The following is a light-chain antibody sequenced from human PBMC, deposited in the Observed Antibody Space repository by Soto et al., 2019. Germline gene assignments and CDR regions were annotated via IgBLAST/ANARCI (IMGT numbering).Light chain of an antibody. Sequence: EIVMTQSPATLSVSLGERATLSCRASQSVGTYLAWYQQKPGQPPSLLIFAASTSATGIPARFSGTGSGSDFTLPINGLQSEDFAVYSCQQYSDWPLVTFGGGTRVEIK. J-gene: IGKJ4*01. CDR1: QSVGTY. CDR2: AAS. CDR3: QQYSDWPLVT. V-gene: IGKV3-15*01.